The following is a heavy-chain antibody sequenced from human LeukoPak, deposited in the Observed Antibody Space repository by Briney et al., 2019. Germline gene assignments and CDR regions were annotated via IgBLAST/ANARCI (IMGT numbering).Heavy chain of an antibody. V-gene: IGHV3-53*01. CDR2: IYSGGST. J-gene: IGHJ4*02. Sequence: GGSLRLSCAASGLTVSSNYMSWVRPAPGKGLAWVSVIYSGGSTYYSDSVKGRFTISRDNSKITLYLQMNSLRAEDTAVYYCVRGDYGDYTLFDYWGQGTLVTVSS. CDR1: GLTVSSNY. D-gene: IGHD4-17*01. CDR3: VRGDYGDYTLFDY.